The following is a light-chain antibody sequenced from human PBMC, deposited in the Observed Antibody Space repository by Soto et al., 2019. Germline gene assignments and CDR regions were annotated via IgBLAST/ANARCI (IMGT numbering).Light chain of an antibody. CDR1: LSVTNY. V-gene: IGKV3-11*01. J-gene: IGKJ1*01. Sequence: EIVLTQSPATLSLSPGERATLSCRASLSVTNYLAWYQQKPGQAPRLLIYDASNRATGVPPRFSGSGSGTDFTLTINSLEPEDSAVYYCQQRSNWPRTFGQGTKVDIK. CDR3: QQRSNWPRT. CDR2: DAS.